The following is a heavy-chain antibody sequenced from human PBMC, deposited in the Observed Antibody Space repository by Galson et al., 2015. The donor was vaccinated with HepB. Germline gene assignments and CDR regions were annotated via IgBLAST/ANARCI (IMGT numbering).Heavy chain of an antibody. J-gene: IGHJ4*02. CDR2: IYYSGST. CDR1: GGSISTYY. CDR3: ARGGYTGYDLDH. D-gene: IGHD5-12*01. V-gene: IGHV4-59*01. Sequence: ETLSLTCTVFGGSISTYYWTWIRQPPGKGLDWIGYIYYSGSTNYNPSLKSRLTISVDTSKNQFSLKLTSVTAADTGIYYCARGGYTGYDLDHWGQGTLVTVSS.